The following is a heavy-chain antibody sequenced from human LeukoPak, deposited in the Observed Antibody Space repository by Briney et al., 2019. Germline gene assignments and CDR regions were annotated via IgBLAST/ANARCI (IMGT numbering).Heavy chain of an antibody. V-gene: IGHV3-30*02. J-gene: IGHJ5*02. D-gene: IGHD3-10*01. Sequence: GGSLRLSCAASGFTFSSYGMHWVRQAPGKGLEWVAFIRYDGSNKYYADSVKGRFTISRDNSKNTLYLQMNSLRAEDTAVYYCAKDRTMVRGIYWFDPWGQGTLVTVSS. CDR2: IRYDGSNK. CDR1: GFTFSSYG. CDR3: AKDRTMVRGIYWFDP.